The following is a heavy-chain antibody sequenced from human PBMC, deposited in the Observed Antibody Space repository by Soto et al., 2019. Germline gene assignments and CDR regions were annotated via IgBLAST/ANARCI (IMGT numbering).Heavy chain of an antibody. CDR3: GAQTYVTKGYHFDT. Sequence: QLQLQESGPGLVKASETLSLTCAVSGASISSSSSYWGWIRQPPGKGLEWIGNIYYIGNTYYNTSLKSRVAIARDSSKTRFALKLNSVTTADTAVYYCGAQTYVTKGYHFDTWGQGTLVTVSS. CDR2: IYYIGNT. D-gene: IGHD1-1*01. V-gene: IGHV4-39*02. CDR1: GASISSSSSY. J-gene: IGHJ4*02.